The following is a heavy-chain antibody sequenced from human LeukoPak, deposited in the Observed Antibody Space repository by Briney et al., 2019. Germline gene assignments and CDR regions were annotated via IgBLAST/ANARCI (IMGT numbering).Heavy chain of an antibody. D-gene: IGHD5-24*01. CDR3: VRHISTNTGYFDS. V-gene: IGHV4-39*01. Sequence: PSETLWLTCTVSGGSINSHSYYWGWLRQPPGKGLEWLGSVYYDGTSYSNPSLKSRVAVFVDTSRDQFSLDLSFVTAADTALYYCVRHISTNTGYFDSCGQGTLVSVSS. CDR2: VYYDGTS. J-gene: IGHJ4*02. CDR1: GGSINSHSYY.